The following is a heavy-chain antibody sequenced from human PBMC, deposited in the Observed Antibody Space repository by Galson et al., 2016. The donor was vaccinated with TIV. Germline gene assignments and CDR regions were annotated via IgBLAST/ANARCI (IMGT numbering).Heavy chain of an antibody. CDR1: GYTFNNFG. CDR3: ARERLVVERAYYYYSGLDV. D-gene: IGHD2-21*01. V-gene: IGHV1-18*01. J-gene: IGHJ6*02. Sequence: SVKVSCKASGYTFNNFGITWVRQAPGQGLEWMGWISGYSVNTNYAQKFQGRVTMTTDTSTSTAYMELRSLGSDDTAVYYCARERLVVERAYYYYSGLDVWGQGTTVTVSS. CDR2: ISGYSVNT.